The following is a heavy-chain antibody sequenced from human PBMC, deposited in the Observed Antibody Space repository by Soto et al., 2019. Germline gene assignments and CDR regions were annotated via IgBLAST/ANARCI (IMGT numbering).Heavy chain of an antibody. Sequence: SETLSLTCAVYGGSFSGYYWSWIRQPPGKGLDWIGEINHSGSTNYNPSLKSRVTISVYTSKNQFSLKLSSVTAADTAVYYCARGSMVYVSDPFGVFNYFDYWGQGTLVTVSS. CDR2: INHSGST. V-gene: IGHV4-34*01. D-gene: IGHD2-8*01. CDR3: ARGSMVYVSDPFGVFNYFDY. CDR1: GGSFSGYY. J-gene: IGHJ4*02.